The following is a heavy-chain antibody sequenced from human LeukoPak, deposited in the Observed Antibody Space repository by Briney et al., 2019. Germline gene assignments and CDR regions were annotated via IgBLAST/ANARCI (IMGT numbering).Heavy chain of an antibody. CDR2: ISSSSSTI. V-gene: IGHV3-48*01. CDR3: ARGILGATEVRDY. CDR1: GFTFSSYA. D-gene: IGHD1-26*01. J-gene: IGHJ4*02. Sequence: GGSLRLSCAASGFTFSSYAMSWVRQAPGKGLEWVSYISSSSSTIYYADSVKGRFTISRDNAKNSLYLQMNSLRAEDTAVYYCARGILGATEVRDYWGQGTLVTASS.